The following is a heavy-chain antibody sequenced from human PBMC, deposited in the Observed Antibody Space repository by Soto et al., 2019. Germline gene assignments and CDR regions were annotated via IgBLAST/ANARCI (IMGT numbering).Heavy chain of an antibody. J-gene: IGHJ5*02. CDR2: IYCSGST. Sequence: ETLHPICIVSGFSISSSSYYWGWIRQPPGKGLEWIGSIYCSGSTYYNPSLKSRVTISVDTSKNQFSLKLSSVTAADTAVFYCARHRARNWFDPWGQGNLVTVSS. V-gene: IGHV4-39*01. CDR1: GFSISSSSYY. CDR3: ARHRARNWFDP. D-gene: IGHD6-6*01.